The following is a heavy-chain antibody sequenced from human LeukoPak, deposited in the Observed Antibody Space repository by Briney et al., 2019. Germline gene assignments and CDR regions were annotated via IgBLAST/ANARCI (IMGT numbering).Heavy chain of an antibody. CDR1: GGTFSSYA. Sequence: ASVKVSCKASGGTFSSYAISWVRQAPGQGLEWMGGIIPIFGTANYAQKFQGRVTITADESTSTAYMELSSPRSEDTAVYYCARDLGERGYSGYNYFDYWGQGTLVTVSS. CDR3: ARDLGERGYSGYNYFDY. D-gene: IGHD5-12*01. V-gene: IGHV1-69*13. J-gene: IGHJ4*02. CDR2: IIPIFGTA.